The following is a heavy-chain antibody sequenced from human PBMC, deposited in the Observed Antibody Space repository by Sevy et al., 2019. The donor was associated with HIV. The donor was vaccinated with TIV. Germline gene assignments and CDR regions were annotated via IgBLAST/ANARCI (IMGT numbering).Heavy chain of an antibody. D-gene: IGHD3-3*01. CDR3: TTRPYEYDCWSGYPLFYFDY. Sequence: GGSLRLSCAASGFTFSNAWMSWVRQAPGKGLEWVGRIKSKTDGGTTDYAAPVKGRFTISRDDSKNTLYLQMNSLKTEDTAVYYCTTRPYEYDCWSGYPLFYFDYWGQGTLVTVSS. J-gene: IGHJ4*02. V-gene: IGHV3-15*01. CDR1: GFTFSNAW. CDR2: IKSKTDGGTT.